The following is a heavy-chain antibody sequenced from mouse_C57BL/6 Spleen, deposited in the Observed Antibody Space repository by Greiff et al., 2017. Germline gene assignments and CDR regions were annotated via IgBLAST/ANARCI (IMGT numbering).Heavy chain of an antibody. CDR2: IYPGSGNT. CDR3: ARAPIYYYGSRLDY. CDR1: GYSFTSYY. J-gene: IGHJ2*01. V-gene: IGHV1-66*01. D-gene: IGHD1-1*01. Sequence: VQLHQSGPELVKPGASVKISCKASGYSFTSYYIHWVKQRPGQGLEWIGWIYPGSGNTKYNEKFKGKATLTADTSSSTAYMQLSSLTSEDSAVYYCARAPIYYYGSRLDYWGQGTTLTVSS.